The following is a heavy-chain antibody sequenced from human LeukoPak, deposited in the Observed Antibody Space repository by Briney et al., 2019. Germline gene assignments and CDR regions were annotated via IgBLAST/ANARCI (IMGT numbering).Heavy chain of an antibody. Sequence: SVKVSCKASGGTFSSHAISWVRQAPGQGLEWVGGIIPIFGTTNYAQKFQGRVTITTDESTSTGYMELRSLRSDDTAAYYCARGDSGYDYGFDNWGQGTLVTVSS. CDR1: GGTFSSHA. CDR3: ARGDSGYDYGFDN. CDR2: IIPIFGTT. V-gene: IGHV1-69*05. D-gene: IGHD5-12*01. J-gene: IGHJ4*02.